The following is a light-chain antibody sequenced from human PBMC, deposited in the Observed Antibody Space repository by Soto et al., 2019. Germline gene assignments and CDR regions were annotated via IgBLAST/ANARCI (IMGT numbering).Light chain of an antibody. CDR1: QSVDKF. CDR2: DSS. V-gene: IGKV3-11*01. Sequence: EIELTQSPATLSLSPVETATLSCMASQSVDKFLAWYQQRPGQPPRLLIFDSSNRATGVPVRFSGTGSGTVFTLTIGSLEPEDSALYYCQQWKNWPPITFGQGTRLEI. J-gene: IGKJ5*01. CDR3: QQWKNWPPIT.